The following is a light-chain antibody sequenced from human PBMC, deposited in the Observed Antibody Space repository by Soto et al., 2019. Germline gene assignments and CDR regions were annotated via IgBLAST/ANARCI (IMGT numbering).Light chain of an antibody. CDR2: AAS. J-gene: IGKJ1*01. Sequence: DMQMTQSPSSLSASVGDRVTITCRTSQSISSYLNWYQHKPGKAPKLLIYAASTLQRGVPSRFSGSRSGTDFSLTISSLQPEDFATYDCQQSYRAPWTFGQGTKVDIK. V-gene: IGKV1-39*01. CDR3: QQSYRAPWT. CDR1: QSISSY.